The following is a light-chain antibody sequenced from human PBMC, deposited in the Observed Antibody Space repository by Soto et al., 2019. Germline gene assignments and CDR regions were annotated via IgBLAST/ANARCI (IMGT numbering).Light chain of an antibody. V-gene: IGLV2-14*03. CDR3: CSYTTSSTYV. J-gene: IGLJ1*01. CDR1: SSDVGGYNY. CDR2: DVN. Sequence: QSALTQPASVSGSPGQSIAISCTGTSSDVGGYNYVSWYQQHPGKAPKLMIYDVNNRPSGVSNRFSGSKSGNTASLTISGLQAEDEADYYCCSYTTSSTYVFGTGTKV.